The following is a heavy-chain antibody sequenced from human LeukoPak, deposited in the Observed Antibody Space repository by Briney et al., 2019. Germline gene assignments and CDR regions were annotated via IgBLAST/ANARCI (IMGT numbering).Heavy chain of an antibody. CDR2: INPSTGGT. Sequence: ASVKVSCRASGYTFIGYYMHWVRQAPGQGLEWMGRINPSTGGTNSAQKFQGRVTMTRDTSISTAYMELSRLTSDDTAIYYCARGQPYGDYNYFDPWGQGTLVTVSS. J-gene: IGHJ5*02. V-gene: IGHV1-2*06. D-gene: IGHD4-17*01. CDR1: GYTFIGYY. CDR3: ARGQPYGDYNYFDP.